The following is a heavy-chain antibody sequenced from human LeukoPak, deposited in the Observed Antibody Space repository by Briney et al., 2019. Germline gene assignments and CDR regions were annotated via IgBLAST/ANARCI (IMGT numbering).Heavy chain of an antibody. CDR2: ISGSGGST. CDR1: GFTFSSYA. J-gene: IGHJ6*03. Sequence: GGSLRPSCAASGFTFSSYAMSWVRQAPGKGLEWVSAISGSGGSTYYADSVKGRFTISRDNSKNTLYLQMNSLRAEDTAVYYCAKGDYCSSTSCPYYYYMDVWGKGTTVTVSS. V-gene: IGHV3-23*01. CDR3: AKGDYCSSTSCPYYYYMDV. D-gene: IGHD2-2*01.